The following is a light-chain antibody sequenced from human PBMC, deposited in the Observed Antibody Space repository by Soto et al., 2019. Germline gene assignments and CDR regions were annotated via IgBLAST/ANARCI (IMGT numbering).Light chain of an antibody. V-gene: IGLV2-14*01. CDR2: DVS. CDR3: SSYTGSSTYV. CDR1: SSDVGGYDY. J-gene: IGLJ1*01. Sequence: QSALTQPASVSGSPGQSIAISCTGTSSDVGGYDYVSWYQQHPGKAPKLIIYDVSNRPSGVSNRFSGSKSGNTASLTISGLQADDEADYYCSSYTGSSTYVFGTGTKLTVL.